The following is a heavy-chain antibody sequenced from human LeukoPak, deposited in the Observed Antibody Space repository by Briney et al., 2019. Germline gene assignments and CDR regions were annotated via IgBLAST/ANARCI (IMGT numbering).Heavy chain of an antibody. Sequence: PGGSLKLSCVVSWFTFSVSAVHWVRQASGKGLEWVGRIRSKANNYATAYAASVKGRFTISRDDTKNTAYLQMNSLKTEDTAVYYCTGDNFDSSVKFDYWGQGTLVTVSS. V-gene: IGHV3-73*01. D-gene: IGHD3-22*01. CDR1: WFTFSVSA. CDR2: IRSKANNYAT. J-gene: IGHJ4*02. CDR3: TGDNFDSSVKFDY.